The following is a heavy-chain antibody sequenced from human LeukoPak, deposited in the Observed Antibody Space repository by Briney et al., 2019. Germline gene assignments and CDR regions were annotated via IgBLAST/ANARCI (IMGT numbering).Heavy chain of an antibody. CDR1: GCTFTSSD. V-gene: IGHV1-8*01. CDR2: MNPNSGKT. D-gene: IGHD6-13*01. CDR3: ARGRPGLASAGTYDF. J-gene: IGHJ4*02. Sequence: ASVKVSCKASGCTFTSSDINWVRQAPGQGLEWMGWMNPNSGKTGYARKFQGRVTMTKNTSISTAYMEVSSLGYEDTAIYHCARGRPGLASAGTYDFWGQGTLITVSS.